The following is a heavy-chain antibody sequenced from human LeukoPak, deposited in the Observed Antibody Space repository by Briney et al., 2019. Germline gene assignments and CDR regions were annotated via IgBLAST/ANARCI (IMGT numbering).Heavy chain of an antibody. CDR1: GFTFSSYS. D-gene: IGHD6-6*01. Sequence: SGGSLRLSCAASGFTFSSYSMSWVRQAPGKGLEWVSYISSSSSTIYYADSVKGRFTISRDNAKNSLYLQMNSLRAEDTAVYYCAGGEYSSSTDYWGQGTLVTVSS. J-gene: IGHJ4*02. V-gene: IGHV3-48*04. CDR3: AGGEYSSSTDY. CDR2: ISSSSSTI.